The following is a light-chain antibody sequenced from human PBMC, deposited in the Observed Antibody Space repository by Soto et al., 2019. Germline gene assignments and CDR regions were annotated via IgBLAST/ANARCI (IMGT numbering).Light chain of an antibody. CDR3: QQSYITPYT. CDR2: AAS. CDR1: QSISVH. J-gene: IGKJ2*01. V-gene: IGKV1-39*01. Sequence: DIQMTQSPSSLSASVGDTVTITCRASQSISVHLNWYQQNGGKVPKRLIYAASNLYSGVPSRFSSSGSETDFVLTISSLLPEDFATYYCQQSYITPYTFGQGTRLEI.